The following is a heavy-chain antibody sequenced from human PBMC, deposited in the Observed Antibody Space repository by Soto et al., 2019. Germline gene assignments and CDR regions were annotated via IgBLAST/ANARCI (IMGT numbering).Heavy chain of an antibody. CDR3: ARMGKFDNWNYGGDY. V-gene: IGHV1-18*01. CDR2: ISAYNGNT. Sequence: GASVKVSCKASGYTFTSYGISWARQAPGQGLEWMGWISAYNGNTNYAQKLQGRVTMTTDTSTSTAYMELRSLRSDDTAVYYCARMGKFDNWNYGGDYWGQGTLVTVSS. D-gene: IGHD1-7*01. J-gene: IGHJ4*02. CDR1: GYTFTSYG.